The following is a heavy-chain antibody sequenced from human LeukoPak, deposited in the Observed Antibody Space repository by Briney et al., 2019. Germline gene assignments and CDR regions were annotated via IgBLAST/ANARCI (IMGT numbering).Heavy chain of an antibody. Sequence: PSETLSLTCAVYGGSFSGYYWSWIRQPPGKGLEWIGEINHSGSTNYNPSLKSRVTISVDTSKNQFSLKLSSVTAADTAAYYCATKWFGLANFDYWGQGTLVTVSS. CDR2: INHSGST. CDR1: GGSFSGYY. CDR3: ATKWFGLANFDY. D-gene: IGHD3-10*01. V-gene: IGHV4-34*01. J-gene: IGHJ4*02.